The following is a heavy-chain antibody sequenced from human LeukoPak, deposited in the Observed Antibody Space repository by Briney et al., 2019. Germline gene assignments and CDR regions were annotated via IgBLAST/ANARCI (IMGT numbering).Heavy chain of an antibody. CDR2: INAGNGNT. V-gene: IGHV1-3*01. CDR3: ARALYQYCSSTSCPTAFDY. J-gene: IGHJ4*02. CDR1: GYTFTSYA. Sequence: ASVKVSCKASGYTFTSYAMHWVRQAPGQRLEWMGWINAGNGNTKYSQKFQGRVTITRDTSTSTAYMELRSLRSDDTAVYYCARALYQYCSSTSCPTAFDYWGQGTLVTVSS. D-gene: IGHD2-2*01.